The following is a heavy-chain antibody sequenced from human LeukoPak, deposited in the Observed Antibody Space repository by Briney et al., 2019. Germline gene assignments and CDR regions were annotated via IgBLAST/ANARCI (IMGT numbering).Heavy chain of an antibody. J-gene: IGHJ4*02. CDR2: IYHSGST. CDR1: GGSISSYY. V-gene: IGHV4-59*12. CDR3: ARGYYDFWSGYLDY. D-gene: IGHD3-3*01. Sequence: SETLSLTCTVSGGSISSYYWSWIRQPPGKGLEWIGYIYHSGSTYYNPSLKSRVTISVDRSKNQFSLKLSSVTAADTAVYYCARGYYDFWSGYLDYWGQGTLVTVSS.